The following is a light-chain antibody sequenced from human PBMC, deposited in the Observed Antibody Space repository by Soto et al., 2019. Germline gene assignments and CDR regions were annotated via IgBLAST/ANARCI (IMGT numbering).Light chain of an antibody. CDR1: ISDVGSYDL. CDR2: EGS. J-gene: IGLJ3*02. CDR3: CSYAGSSTSWV. Sequence: QAVLTQPASVSGSPGQSITISCTGTISDVGSYDLVSWYQQHPGKAPKLMIYEGSKWPSGVSSRFSGSKSGNTASLTISGLQAEDEADYYCCSYAGSSTSWVFGGGTQLTVL. V-gene: IGLV2-23*01.